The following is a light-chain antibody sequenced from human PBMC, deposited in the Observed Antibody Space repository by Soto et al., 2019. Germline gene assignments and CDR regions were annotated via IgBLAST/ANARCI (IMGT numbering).Light chain of an antibody. CDR1: QSVSSY. CDR2: GAS. CDR3: QQYGSSPIT. Sequence: EIALTQSPATLSFSPGDRATLSCRASQSVSSYLAWYQQKPGQAPRLLIYGASSRATGIPDRFSGSGSGTDFTLTISRLEPEEFAVYYCQQYGSSPITVGQGTRLEIK. V-gene: IGKV3-20*01. J-gene: IGKJ5*01.